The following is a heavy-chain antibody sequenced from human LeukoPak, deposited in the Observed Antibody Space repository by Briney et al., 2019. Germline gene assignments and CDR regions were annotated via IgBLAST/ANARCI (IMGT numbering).Heavy chain of an antibody. V-gene: IGHV1-18*01. CDR3: ARAVAGTNYYYYYMDV. Sequence: ASVKVSCKTSGYSFNKFGVTWVRQVPGQGLEWMGWISADDRYTNYAQNLQGRVTLTRDTSTSTAYMELRSLRSDDTAVYYCARAVAGTNYYYYYMDVWGKGTTVTISS. CDR2: ISADDRYT. D-gene: IGHD6-19*01. CDR1: GYSFNKFG. J-gene: IGHJ6*03.